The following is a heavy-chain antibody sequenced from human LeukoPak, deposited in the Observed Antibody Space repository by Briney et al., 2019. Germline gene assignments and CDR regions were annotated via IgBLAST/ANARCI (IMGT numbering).Heavy chain of an antibody. CDR3: ARRKYYYGSGSYYRYNWFDP. Sequence: SETLSPTCAVYGGSFSGYYWSWIRQPPGKGLEWIGEINHSGSTNYNPSLKSRVTISVDTSKNQFSLKLSSVTAADTAVYYCARRKYYYGSGSYYRYNWFDPWGQGTLVTVSS. D-gene: IGHD3-10*01. CDR1: GGSFSGYY. J-gene: IGHJ5*02. V-gene: IGHV4-34*01. CDR2: INHSGST.